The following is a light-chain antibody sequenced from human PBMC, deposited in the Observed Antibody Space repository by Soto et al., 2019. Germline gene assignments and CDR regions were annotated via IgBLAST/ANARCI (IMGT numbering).Light chain of an antibody. Sequence: DIQMTQSPTSLSASIGDRVTITCRASQAISTYLAWYQQKPGKVPSLLIYAASTLQSGVPSRFSGSGSGTDFTLTISSLQPEDVGTYYCQKYNRAPPRFGPGTKVEVK. V-gene: IGKV1-27*01. CDR1: QAISTY. CDR2: AAS. J-gene: IGKJ1*01. CDR3: QKYNRAPPR.